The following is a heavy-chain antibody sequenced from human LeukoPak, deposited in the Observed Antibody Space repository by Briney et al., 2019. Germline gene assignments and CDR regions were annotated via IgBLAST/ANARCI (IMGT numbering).Heavy chain of an antibody. CDR2: ISSSSSYI. D-gene: IGHD3-3*01. J-gene: IGHJ6*03. V-gene: IGHV3-21*01. CDR3: ARAITILRAYYYYMDV. Sequence: GGSLRLSCAASGFTFSSYSMNWVRQAPGKGLEWVSSISSSSSYIYYADSVKGRFTISRDNAKNSLYLQMNSLRAEDTAVYYCARAITILRAYYYYMDVWGKGTTVTVSS. CDR1: GFTFSSYS.